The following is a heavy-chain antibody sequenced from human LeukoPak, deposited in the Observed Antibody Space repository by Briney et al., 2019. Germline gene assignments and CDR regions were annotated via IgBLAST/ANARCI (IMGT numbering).Heavy chain of an antibody. J-gene: IGHJ4*02. CDR3: AWLVREPAY. CDR1: GFSFDTYY. Sequence: GGSLRLSCAASGFSFDTYYMGRVRQAPGKGLESAAMISRDGSEKYYVDSVKGRFTISRDNAMNSLYLQMNSLSADDTAVYYCAWLVREPAYWGQGTPVTVS. CDR2: ISRDGSEK. V-gene: IGHV3-7*01. D-gene: IGHD1-14*01.